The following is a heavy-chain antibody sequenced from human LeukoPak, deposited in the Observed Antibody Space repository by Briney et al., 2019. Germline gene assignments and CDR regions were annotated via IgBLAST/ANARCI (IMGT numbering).Heavy chain of an antibody. Sequence: PGGSLRLSCAASGFTFSSCAMSWVRQAPGKGLEWVSAISGSGGSTYYADSVKGRFTISRDNSKNTLYLQMNSLRAEDTAVYYCGSDGGYGQTDYWGQGTLVTVSS. CDR2: ISGSGGST. V-gene: IGHV3-23*01. CDR1: GFTFSSCA. J-gene: IGHJ4*02. D-gene: IGHD5-12*01. CDR3: GSDGGYGQTDY.